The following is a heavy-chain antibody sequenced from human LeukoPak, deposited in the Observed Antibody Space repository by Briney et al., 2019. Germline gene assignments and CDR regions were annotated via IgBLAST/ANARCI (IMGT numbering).Heavy chain of an antibody. CDR2: IYSGGNT. D-gene: IGHD3-22*01. J-gene: IGHJ4*02. Sequence: PGGSLRLSCAASGSTVSSSCMSWVRQAPGKGLEWVSVIYSGGNTDYADSVKGRFTISRDNSKNTLYLQMNSLRAEDTAVYYCARVVDSSGYYWGQGTLVTVSS. V-gene: IGHV3-53*01. CDR3: ARVVDSSGYY. CDR1: GSTVSSSC.